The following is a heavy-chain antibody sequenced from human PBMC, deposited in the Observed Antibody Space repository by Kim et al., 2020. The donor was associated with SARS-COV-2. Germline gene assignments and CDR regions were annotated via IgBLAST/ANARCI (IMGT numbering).Heavy chain of an antibody. D-gene: IGHD2-15*01. V-gene: IGHV1-69*01. CDR3: ARDSPAATWFDP. J-gene: IGHJ5*02. Sequence: NYAQKFQGRVTITADESTSTAYMELSSLRSEDTAVYYCARDSPAATWFDPWGQGTLVTVSS.